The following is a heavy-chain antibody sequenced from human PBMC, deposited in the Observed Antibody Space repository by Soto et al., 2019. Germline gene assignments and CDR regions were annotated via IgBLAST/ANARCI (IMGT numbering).Heavy chain of an antibody. CDR2: IYHSGST. V-gene: IGHV4-30-2*01. D-gene: IGHD4-17*01. Sequence: SETLSLTCAVSGGSISSGGYSCNWIRQPPGKGLEWIGYIYHSGSTYYNPSLKSRVTISVDRSKNQFSLRLSSVTAADTAVYYCARGMTTVTTFDYWGQGTLVTVSS. CDR3: ARGMTTVTTFDY. CDR1: GGSISSGGYS. J-gene: IGHJ4*02.